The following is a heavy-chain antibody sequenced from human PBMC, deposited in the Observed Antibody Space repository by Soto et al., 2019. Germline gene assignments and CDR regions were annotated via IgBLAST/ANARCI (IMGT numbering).Heavy chain of an antibody. Sequence: PGESLRLSCAASEITFGSYALSCVIHSPRKYLAWFSALSRSGGSTYYADSVKGRFTISRDNSKHTLYLQMNSLRAEDTAVYYCAKPLILTYYYDSSGFDYWGQGPLVTVAS. J-gene: IGHJ4*02. V-gene: IGHV3-23*01. D-gene: IGHD3-22*01. CDR2: LSRSGGST. CDR3: AKPLILTYYYDSSGFDY. CDR1: EITFGSYA.